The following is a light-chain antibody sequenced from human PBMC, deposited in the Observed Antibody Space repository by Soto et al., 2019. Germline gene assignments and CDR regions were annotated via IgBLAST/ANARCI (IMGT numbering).Light chain of an antibody. CDR3: QQSYNAAIT. CDR2: AAS. V-gene: IGKV1-39*01. CDR1: RSISSY. J-gene: IGKJ5*01. Sequence: DIQMTQSPSSLSASVGDRVTITCRASRSISSYLNWYQQKPGKAPKLLIFAASSLQSGVPSRFSGSGSGTDFTLTISSLQPEDFATYFCQQSYNAAITFGQGTRLEIK.